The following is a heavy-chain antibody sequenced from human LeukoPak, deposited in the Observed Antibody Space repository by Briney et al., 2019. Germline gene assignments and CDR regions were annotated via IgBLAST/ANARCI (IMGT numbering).Heavy chain of an antibody. CDR3: ARDLDTAMSNAFDI. D-gene: IGHD5-18*01. V-gene: IGHV3-21*01. CDR2: ISSSSSYI. Sequence: PGGSLRLSCAASGFTFSSYSMNWVRQTPWKGLEWVSSISSSSSYIYYADSVKGRFTISRDNAKNSLYLQMNSLRAEDTAVYYCARDLDTAMSNAFDIWGQGTMVTVSS. CDR1: GFTFSSYS. J-gene: IGHJ3*02.